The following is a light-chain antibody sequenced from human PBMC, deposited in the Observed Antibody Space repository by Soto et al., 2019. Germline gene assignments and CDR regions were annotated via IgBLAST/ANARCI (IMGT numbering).Light chain of an antibody. CDR1: QSVSNNY. Sequence: EIVLTQSPGTLSLSPGERATLSCRASQSVSNNYLAWYQQKPGQAPRLLIYEASNRATGIPARFSGSGSGTEFTLTISSLQPDDFATYYCQHYNSYSEAFGQGTKVDIK. V-gene: IGKV3-20*01. J-gene: IGKJ1*01. CDR3: QHYNSYSEA. CDR2: EAS.